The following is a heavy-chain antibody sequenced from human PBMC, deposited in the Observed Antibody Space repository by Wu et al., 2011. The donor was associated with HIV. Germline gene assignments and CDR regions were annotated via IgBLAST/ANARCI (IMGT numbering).Heavy chain of an antibody. V-gene: IGHV1-8*01. D-gene: IGHD4-11*01. Sequence: VQLVQSGAEVKKPGASVKLSCKASGYMFTSYDINWVRQTSRQGLEWMGWINPHSGNRDYAQKFQGRVTMTRDTSIDTAYLEISSLRSDDTAVYYCARETRTKGGFDPWGPGNPSHRL. CDR2: INPHSGNR. CDR1: GYMFTSYD. J-gene: IGHJ5*02. CDR3: ARETRTKGGFDP.